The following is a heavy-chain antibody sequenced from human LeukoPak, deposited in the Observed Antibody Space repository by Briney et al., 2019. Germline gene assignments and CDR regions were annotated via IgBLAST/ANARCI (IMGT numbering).Heavy chain of an antibody. CDR2: ITGSGGIT. CDR3: AKWGDYDVLTGYYDPDY. J-gene: IGHJ4*02. V-gene: IGHV3-23*01. CDR1: GFTFSNYA. D-gene: IGHD3-9*01. Sequence: GGSLRLSCVASGFTFSNYAMSWVRQAPGKGLEWVSAITGSGGITYYADSVKGRFTISRDNSNNTLYLQMNSLRAEDTAVYYCAKWGDYDVLTGYYDPDYWGQGTLVTVSS.